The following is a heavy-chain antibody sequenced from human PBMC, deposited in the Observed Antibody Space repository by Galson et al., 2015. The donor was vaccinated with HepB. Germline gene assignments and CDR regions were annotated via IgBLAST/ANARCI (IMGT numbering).Heavy chain of an antibody. V-gene: IGHV5-51*01. CDR2: IYPGDSDT. Sequence: QSGAEVKKPGESLKISCKGSGYSFTSYWIGWVRQMPGKGLEWMGIIYPGDSDTRYSPSFQGQVTISADKSISTAYLQWSSLKASDTAMYYCARRYDSSGYYYGPGGAFDIWGQGTMVTVSS. CDR3: ARRYDSSGYYYGPGGAFDI. J-gene: IGHJ3*02. D-gene: IGHD3-22*01. CDR1: GYSFTSYW.